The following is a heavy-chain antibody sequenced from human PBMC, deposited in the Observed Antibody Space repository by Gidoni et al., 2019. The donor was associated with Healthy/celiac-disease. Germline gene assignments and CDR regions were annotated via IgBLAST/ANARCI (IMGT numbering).Heavy chain of an antibody. CDR3: AREGGFYYYDSSGYYCDY. D-gene: IGHD3-22*01. CDR1: GYTFTSSY. CDR2: INPSGGST. J-gene: IGHJ4*02. Sequence: QVQLVQSGAEVKKPGASVKVSCKASGYTFTSSYMHWVRQAPGQGLEWMGIINPSGGSTSYAQKFQGRVTMTRDTSTSTVYMELSSLRSEDTAVYYCAREGGFYYYDSSGYYCDYWGQGTLVTVSS. V-gene: IGHV1-46*01.